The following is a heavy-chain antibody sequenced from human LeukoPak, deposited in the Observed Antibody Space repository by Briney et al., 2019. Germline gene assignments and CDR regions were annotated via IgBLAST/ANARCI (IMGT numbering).Heavy chain of an antibody. J-gene: IGHJ4*02. V-gene: IGHV3-23*01. CDR1: GFTFSTFA. CDR3: ATAAPDTAMVNFDY. CDR2: ISGSGGGT. D-gene: IGHD5-18*01. Sequence: GESLRLSCTTSGFTFSTFAMSWVRQAPGKGLEWVSSISGSGGGTYYADSVKGRFTISRDNSKATLCLVMNSLRSEDTAVYYCATAAPDTAMVNFDYWGQGTLVTVSS.